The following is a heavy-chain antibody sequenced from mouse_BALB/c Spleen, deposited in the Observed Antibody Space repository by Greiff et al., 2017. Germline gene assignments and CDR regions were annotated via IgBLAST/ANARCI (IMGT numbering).Heavy chain of an antibody. V-gene: IGHV2-9*02. J-gene: IGHJ3*01. D-gene: IGHD2-4*01. Sequence: VQRVESGPGLVAPSQSLSITCTVSGFSLTSYGVHWVRQPPGKGLECLGVIWAGGSTNYNSALMSRLSISKDNSKSQVFLKMNSLQTDDTAMYYCARGGDYDYDPFAYWGQGTLVTVSA. CDR2: IWAGGST. CDR1: GFSLTSYG. CDR3: ARGGDYDYDPFAY.